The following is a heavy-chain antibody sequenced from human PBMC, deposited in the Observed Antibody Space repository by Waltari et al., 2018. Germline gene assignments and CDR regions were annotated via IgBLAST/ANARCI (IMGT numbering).Heavy chain of an antibody. Sequence: EVHLVESGGGLVHPGDSVRLSCAASGVIVSNNYMSWVRQPPGKGLGWVSVIYRGVETYAADSVWGRFTISRDNSKNTLDLQMNNVRAEDTAVYYCTSDHGLSWPLDWGQGTMVTVSS. CDR1: GVIVSNNY. V-gene: IGHV3-53*03. CDR3: TSDHGLSWPLD. CDR2: IYRGVET. D-gene: IGHD6-13*01. J-gene: IGHJ4*02.